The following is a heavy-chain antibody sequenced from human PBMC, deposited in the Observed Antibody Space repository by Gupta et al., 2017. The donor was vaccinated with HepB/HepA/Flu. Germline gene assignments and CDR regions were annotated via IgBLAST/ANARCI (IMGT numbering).Heavy chain of an antibody. J-gene: IGHJ5*02. Sequence: EVQLVESGGGLVKPGGSLRLSCAASGFTFSSYSMNWVRQAPGKGLEWVSSISSSSSYIYYADSVKGRFTISRDNAKNSLYLQMNSLRAEDTAVYYCARGSITMVRGALGWFDPWGQGTLVTVSS. CDR1: GFTFSSYS. CDR3: ARGSITMVRGALGWFDP. V-gene: IGHV3-21*01. D-gene: IGHD3-10*01. CDR2: ISSSSSYI.